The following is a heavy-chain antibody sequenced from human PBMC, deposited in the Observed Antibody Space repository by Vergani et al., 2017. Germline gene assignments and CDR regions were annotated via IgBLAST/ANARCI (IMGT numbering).Heavy chain of an antibody. Sequence: QMQLVQSGPEVKKPGTSVKVSCKASGFTFTSSAVQWVRQARGQRLEWIGWIVVGSGNTNYAQKFQERVTITRDMSTSTAYMELSSLRSEVTAVYYCAAERNYDFWSGYSHYGMDVWGQGTTVTVSS. J-gene: IGHJ6*02. CDR2: IVVGSGNT. V-gene: IGHV1-58*01. CDR3: AAERNYDFWSGYSHYGMDV. CDR1: GFTFTSSA. D-gene: IGHD3-3*01.